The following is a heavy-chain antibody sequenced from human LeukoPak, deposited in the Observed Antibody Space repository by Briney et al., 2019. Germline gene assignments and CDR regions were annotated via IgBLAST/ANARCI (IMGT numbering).Heavy chain of an antibody. CDR2: ISYDGSNK. D-gene: IGHD3-16*01. Sequence: PGGSLRLSCAASGFTFSSYGMHWVRQAPGKGLEWVAVISYDGSNKYYADSVKGRFTISRDNSKNTLYLQMNSLRAEDTAVYYCAKDERTFMITFPYYWGQGTLVTVSS. J-gene: IGHJ4*02. V-gene: IGHV3-30*18. CDR1: GFTFSSYG. CDR3: AKDERTFMITFPYY.